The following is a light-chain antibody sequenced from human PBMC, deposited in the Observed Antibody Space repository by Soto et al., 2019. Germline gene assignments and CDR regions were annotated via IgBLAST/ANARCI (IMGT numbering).Light chain of an antibody. Sequence: QAVVTQEPSLTVSPGGTVTLTCASSTGAVTSGYYPNWFQQKPGQPPRALIYSTTYKHSWTPARFSGSLLGGKAALTLSGVQPEDEADYYCLLFYGDGVVFGGGIQLTVL. J-gene: IGLJ2*01. CDR2: STT. CDR3: LLFYGDGVV. V-gene: IGLV7-43*01. CDR1: TGAVTSGYY.